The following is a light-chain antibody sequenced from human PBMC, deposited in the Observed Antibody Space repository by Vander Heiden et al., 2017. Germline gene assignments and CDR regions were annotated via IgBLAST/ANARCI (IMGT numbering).Light chain of an antibody. CDR3: QQRSDWLFT. Sequence: EIVLTQSPATLSLSPGERATLSCRASQSVSSNLAWYQQKPGQAPRLLIYDASNRAAGIPARFSGGGSGTDCTLTISSLDPEDFAVYYCQQRSDWLFTFGPGTKVDMK. J-gene: IGKJ3*01. CDR1: QSVSSN. V-gene: IGKV3-11*01. CDR2: DAS.